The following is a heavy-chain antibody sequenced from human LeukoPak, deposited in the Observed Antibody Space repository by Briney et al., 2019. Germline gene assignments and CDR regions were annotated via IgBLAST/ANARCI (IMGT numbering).Heavy chain of an antibody. CDR1: GFTFNNYG. CDR3: AKDRRSYGGTSFDS. CDR2: ISDST. D-gene: IGHD4-23*01. Sequence: GGSLRLSCAASGFTFNNYGMSWVRQAPGEGLEWVSAISDSTWYADSVKGRFTTSRDSSQNTLYLQMNSLRAEDTAVYYCAKDRRSYGGTSFDSWGQGTLVTVSS. V-gene: IGHV3-23*01. J-gene: IGHJ4*02.